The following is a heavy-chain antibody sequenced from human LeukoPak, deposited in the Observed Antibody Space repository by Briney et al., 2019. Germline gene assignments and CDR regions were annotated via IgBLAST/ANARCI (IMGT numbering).Heavy chain of an antibody. CDR1: GFTFDTYT. CDR2: ITSNTKYI. V-gene: IGHV3-21*04. Sequence: PGGSLRLSCAASGFTFDTYTMNWVRQAPGKGLEWVSSITSNTKYIFYADSVKGRFTISRDNAKNSLYLQMNSLRAEDTAVYYCTRDPRRLDYWGQGTLVTVSS. CDR3: TRDPRRLDY. J-gene: IGHJ4*02.